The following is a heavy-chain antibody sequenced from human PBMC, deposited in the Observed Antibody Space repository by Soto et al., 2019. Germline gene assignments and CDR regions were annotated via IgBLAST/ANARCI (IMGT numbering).Heavy chain of an antibody. CDR3: ARHVPAAGYYYGMDV. D-gene: IGHD2-2*01. Sequence: QVQLVQSGAEVKKPGSSVKVSCKASGGTFSSDAISWVRQAPGQGLEWMGGIIPIFGTANYAQKFQGRVTITADESTSTAYMALSSLRSEDTAVYYCARHVPAAGYYYGMDVWGQGTTVTVSS. J-gene: IGHJ6*02. CDR1: GGTFSSDA. V-gene: IGHV1-69*12. CDR2: IIPIFGTA.